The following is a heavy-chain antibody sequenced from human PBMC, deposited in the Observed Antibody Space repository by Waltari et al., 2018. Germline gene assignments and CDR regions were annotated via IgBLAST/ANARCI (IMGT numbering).Heavy chain of an antibody. CDR2: IYDSETI. Sequence: QVQLQESGPGLVKPSETLSLTCAVSGYSISSNYFWGWVRQPPGKGLEWIGHIYDSETIFYNPSLKSRVTISRDTSKNHFSLKLSSLTAADTAVYFCVRGLSKVADYWGQGILVTVSS. J-gene: IGHJ4*02. CDR3: VRGLSKVADY. V-gene: IGHV4-38-2*01. CDR1: GYSISSNYF. D-gene: IGHD1-26*01.